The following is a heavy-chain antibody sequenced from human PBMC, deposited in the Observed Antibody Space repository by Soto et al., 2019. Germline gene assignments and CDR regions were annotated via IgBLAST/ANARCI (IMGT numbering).Heavy chain of an antibody. Sequence: QVTLKESGPVLVKPTETLTLTCTVSRFSLTNARLGVTWIRQPPGKALEWLAHIFSNDEKSYSTSLKSRLTISKDTSKSQVVLTMTNMDPVDTATYYCARHGRGVGARPLDYWGQGTLVTVSS. CDR1: RFSLTNARLG. CDR3: ARHGRGVGARPLDY. CDR2: IFSNDEK. J-gene: IGHJ4*02. D-gene: IGHD1-26*01. V-gene: IGHV2-26*01.